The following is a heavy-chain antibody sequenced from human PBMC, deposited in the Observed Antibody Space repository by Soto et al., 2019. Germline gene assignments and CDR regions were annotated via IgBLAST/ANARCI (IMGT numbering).Heavy chain of an antibody. CDR2: INPSGGST. Sequence: VSVKVSCKASGYTFTSYYMHWVRQAPGQGLEWMGIINPSGGSTSYAQKFQGRVTMTRDTSTSTVYMELSSLRSEDTAVYYCARMGSHDAFDIWGQGTMVTVSS. CDR3: ARMGSHDAFDI. D-gene: IGHD1-26*01. V-gene: IGHV1-46*03. J-gene: IGHJ3*02. CDR1: GYTFTSYY.